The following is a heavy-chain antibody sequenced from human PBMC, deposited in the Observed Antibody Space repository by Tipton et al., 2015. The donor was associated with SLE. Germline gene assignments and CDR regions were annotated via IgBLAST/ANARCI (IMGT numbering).Heavy chain of an antibody. CDR2: IDHRGGT. CDR3: ARQEDSDTTRRVSYFDY. D-gene: IGHD2-15*01. J-gene: IGHJ4*02. CDR1: GGSFSGHY. Sequence: TLSLTCGVHGGSFSGHYWIWIRQSPGRGLEWIGEIDHRGGTNYNPSLRSRVIISTHTSKNQFSLNLTSITAADTAVYYCARQEDSDTTRRVSYFDYWGQGALVTVSS. V-gene: IGHV4-34*01.